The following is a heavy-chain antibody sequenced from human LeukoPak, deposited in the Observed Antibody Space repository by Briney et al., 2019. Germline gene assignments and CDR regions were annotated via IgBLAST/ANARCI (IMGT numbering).Heavy chain of an antibody. CDR1: GGSISSSSYY. CDR2: IYYSGST. Sequence: PSETLSLTCTVSGGSISSSSYYWGWIRQPPGQGLEWIGSIYYSGSTYYNPSLKSRVTISVDTSKNQFSLKLSSVTAADTAVYYCARLSGVTTCHYWGEGTLVTVSS. CDR3: ARLSGVTTCHY. V-gene: IGHV4-39*01. J-gene: IGHJ4*02. D-gene: IGHD4-17*01.